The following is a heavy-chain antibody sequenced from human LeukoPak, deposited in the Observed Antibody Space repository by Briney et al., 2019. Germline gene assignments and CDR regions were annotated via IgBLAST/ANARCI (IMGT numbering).Heavy chain of an antibody. CDR1: GFTFSIYE. CDR2: ISSRGGTL. Sequence: GGSLRLSCVTSGFTFSIYEMNWVRQAPGEGLEWISSISSRGGTLYYADSVKGRFTISRDNAKNSLYLQMNSLRADDSAVYFCARVFCDATACHGVDFWGQGTLVTVSS. CDR3: ARVFCDATACHGVDF. V-gene: IGHV3-48*03. J-gene: IGHJ4*02. D-gene: IGHD3-9*01.